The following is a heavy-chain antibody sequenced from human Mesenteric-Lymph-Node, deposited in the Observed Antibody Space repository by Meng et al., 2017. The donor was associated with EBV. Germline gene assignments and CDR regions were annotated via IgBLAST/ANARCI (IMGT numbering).Heavy chain of an antibody. CDR2: INAGNGNT. CDR1: GYTFTSYA. D-gene: IGHD6-19*01. CDR3: ARDGAVAGTRGNWLDS. V-gene: IGHV1-3*01. Sequence: QVQLVQLGVEVKKPXASAKVSCKASGYTFTSYAIHWVRPAPGQRLEWMGWINAGNGNTNYSPKFQGRVTISRDTSASTAYMEVSSLTSEDTAVYYCARDGAVAGTRGNWLDSLGQGTLGTVSS. J-gene: IGHJ5*01.